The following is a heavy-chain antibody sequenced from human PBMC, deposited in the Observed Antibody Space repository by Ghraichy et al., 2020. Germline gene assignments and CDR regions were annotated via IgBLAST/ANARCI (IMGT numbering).Heavy chain of an antibody. D-gene: IGHD4-11*01. CDR2: IYHSGST. J-gene: IGHJ4*02. V-gene: IGHV4-38-2*01. Sequence: SETLSLTCAVSGYSINSGYYWGWIRQPPGKGLEWIANIYHSGSTFYNPSLKSRVTISVDTSKNQFSLKLRSVTAADTAVYYCASGDYSNHRDWGQGTLVTVSS. CDR1: GYSINSGYY. CDR3: ASGDYSNHRD.